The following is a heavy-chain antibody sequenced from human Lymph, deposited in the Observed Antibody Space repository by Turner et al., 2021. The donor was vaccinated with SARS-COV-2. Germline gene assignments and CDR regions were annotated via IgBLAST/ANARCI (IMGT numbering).Heavy chain of an antibody. D-gene: IGHD2-15*01. CDR1: GYTLTELS. J-gene: IGHJ6*02. Sequence: QVQLVQSGAEVKKPGASVKVSCKVSGYTLTELSMHWVRQAPGKGLEWMGGFNPEDGETIYAQKFQGRVTMTEDTSTETAYMDLSSLRSEDTAVYYCATVLCSGASCYYYGMDVWGQGTTVTVSS. V-gene: IGHV1-24*01. CDR2: FNPEDGET. CDR3: ATVLCSGASCYYYGMDV.